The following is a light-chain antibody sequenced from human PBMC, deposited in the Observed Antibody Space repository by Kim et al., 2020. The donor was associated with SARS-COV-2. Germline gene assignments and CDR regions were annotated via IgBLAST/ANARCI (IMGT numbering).Light chain of an antibody. V-gene: IGKV3-15*01. CDR2: GAS. CDR1: QSVSSN. J-gene: IGKJ4*01. CDR3: QQYNNWPLT. Sequence: VSPGERATRSCRASQSVSSNLAWYQQKPGQAPRLLIYGASARATGIPARFSGSGSGTEFTLTISSLQSEDFAVYYCQQYNNWPLTFGGGTKVDIK.